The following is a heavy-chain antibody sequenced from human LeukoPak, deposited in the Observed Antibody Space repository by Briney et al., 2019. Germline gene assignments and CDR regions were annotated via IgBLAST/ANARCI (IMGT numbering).Heavy chain of an antibody. CDR3: VLGFEL. CDR2: ISYDGSNK. J-gene: IGHJ4*02. CDR1: DLASVAFP. D-gene: IGHD3-10*01. Sequence: GGPRSPSFAAPDLASVAFPIHGSGSAPGTGLEWVAFISYDGSNKYYADTVKGRFTISRDNSKNTLYLQMNSLRAEDTAVYYCVLGFELWGQGTLVTVSS. V-gene: IGHV3-30-3*01.